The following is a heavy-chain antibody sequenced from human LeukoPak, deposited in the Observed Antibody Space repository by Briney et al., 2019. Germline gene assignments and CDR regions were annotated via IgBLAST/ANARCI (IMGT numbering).Heavy chain of an antibody. D-gene: IGHD3-9*01. Sequence: GGSLRLSCAASGFTFSSYVMSWVRQAPGKGLEWVSGISGSGGRIYYADSVKGRFTISRDNSKNPLYLQMNSLRAEDTAVYYWAKTFKPECGILSGYYRYHDAFDIWGKGTMVTVSS. CDR2: ISGSGGRI. V-gene: IGHV3-23*01. CDR1: GFTFSSYV. CDR3: AKTFKPECGILSGYYRYHDAFDI. J-gene: IGHJ3*02.